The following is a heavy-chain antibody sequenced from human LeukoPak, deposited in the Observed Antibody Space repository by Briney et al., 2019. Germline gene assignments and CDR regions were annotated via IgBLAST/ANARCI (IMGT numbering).Heavy chain of an antibody. CDR1: GFIFRDYA. D-gene: IGHD1-26*01. CDR2: LGNDGDT. V-gene: IGHV3-23*01. Sequence: GGSLRLSCVASGFIFRDYAMSWVRQAPGKGLEWVSTLGNDGDTYYSDSVEGRFTIFKDNSRKHMYLPKNSLRGEETALYYCGKKEGWELGDYYFDYWRQGTMVTVS. CDR3: GKKEGWELGDYYFDY. J-gene: IGHJ4*02.